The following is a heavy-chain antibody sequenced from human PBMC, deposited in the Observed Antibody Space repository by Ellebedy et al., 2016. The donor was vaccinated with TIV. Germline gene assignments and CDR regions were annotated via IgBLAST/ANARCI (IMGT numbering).Heavy chain of an antibody. Sequence: MPGGSLRLSCTVSGGSISSSSYYWGWIRQPPGKGLEWIGSIYYSGSTYYNPSLKSRVTISVDTSKNQFSLKLSSVTAADTAVYYCARHERGWFDPWGQGTLVTVSS. V-gene: IGHV4-39*01. D-gene: IGHD3-16*01. CDR3: ARHERGWFDP. CDR1: GGSISSSSYY. CDR2: IYYSGST. J-gene: IGHJ5*02.